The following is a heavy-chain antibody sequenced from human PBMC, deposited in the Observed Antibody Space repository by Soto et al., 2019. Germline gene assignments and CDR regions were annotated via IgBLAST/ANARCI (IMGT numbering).Heavy chain of an antibody. CDR1: GFTFSSYG. D-gene: IGHD6-13*01. Sequence: GGSLRLSCAASGFTFSSYGMHWVRQAPGKGLEWVAVISYDGSNKYYADSVKGRFTISRDNSKNTLYLQMNSLRAEDTAVYYCAKGGWQLRGWFDPWGQGTLVNVSS. CDR2: ISYDGSNK. V-gene: IGHV3-30*18. J-gene: IGHJ5*02. CDR3: AKGGWQLRGWFDP.